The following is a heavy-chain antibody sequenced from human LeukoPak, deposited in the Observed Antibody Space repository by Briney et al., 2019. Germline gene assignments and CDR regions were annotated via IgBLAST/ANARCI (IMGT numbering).Heavy chain of an antibody. CDR3: AKPFIVVVVAATSDY. CDR1: GFTFSSYA. V-gene: IGHV3-23*01. Sequence: GGSLRLSCAASGFTFSSYAMSWVRQAPGKGLEWVSAISGSGGSTYYADSVKGRFTISRDNSKNTLYLQMNSLRAEDTAVYYCAKPFIVVVVAATSDYWGQGTLVTVSS. J-gene: IGHJ4*02. CDR2: ISGSGGST. D-gene: IGHD2-15*01.